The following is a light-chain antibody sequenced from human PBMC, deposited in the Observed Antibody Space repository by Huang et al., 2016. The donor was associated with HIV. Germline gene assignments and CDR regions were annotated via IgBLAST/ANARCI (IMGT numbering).Light chain of an antibody. Sequence: DVQMTQSPPSVSASVGDRVTITCRASQSITTYWNWYQQKPGKAPNLLISAASTLQSGVPSRFGGSGSGTDFALTISSLQPEDFATYYCQQSYTSPWTFGQGTNVEV. CDR1: QSITTY. J-gene: IGKJ1*01. CDR3: QQSYTSPWT. CDR2: AAS. V-gene: IGKV1-39*01.